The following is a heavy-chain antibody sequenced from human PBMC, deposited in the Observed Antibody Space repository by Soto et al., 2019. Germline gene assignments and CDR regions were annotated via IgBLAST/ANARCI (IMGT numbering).Heavy chain of an antibody. V-gene: IGHV5-51*01. Sequence: GESLKISCKGSGYSFTNYWIGWVRQMPGKGLEWMGIIYPGDSDTTYSPSFQGQVTISADKSISTAYLQWSSLKASDTAIYYCASEYSSSSGGWAFEIWGQGTMVTVSS. J-gene: IGHJ3*02. CDR3: ASEYSSSSGGWAFEI. D-gene: IGHD6-6*01. CDR1: GYSFTNYW. CDR2: IYPGDSDT.